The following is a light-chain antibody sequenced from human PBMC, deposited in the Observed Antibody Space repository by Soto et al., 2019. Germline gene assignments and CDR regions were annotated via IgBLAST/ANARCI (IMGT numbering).Light chain of an antibody. Sequence: QSVLTQPPSVSGAPGQRVTLSCTGSISNIGAGYGVHWYQQLPGRAPKLLVYDNTKRHSGVPDRFSGSKSGTYASLAITRLQADDEADYYCQSYDSSLSGVVFGGGTKLTVL. J-gene: IGLJ2*01. CDR3: QSYDSSLSGVV. CDR1: ISNIGAGYG. V-gene: IGLV1-40*01. CDR2: DNT.